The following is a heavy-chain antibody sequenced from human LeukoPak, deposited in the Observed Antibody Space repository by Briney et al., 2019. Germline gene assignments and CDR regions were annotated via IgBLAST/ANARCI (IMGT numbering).Heavy chain of an antibody. CDR3: TRTYNIRYFDT. V-gene: IGHV3-33*01. J-gene: IGHJ4*02. D-gene: IGHD3-9*01. Sequence: GGSLRLSCAASGFIFSSYGMHWVRQDPGKGLEWVAVIWSDASNTYYVDSVKGRFTISRDNSKNTLYLQMNSLRAEDTAVYYCTRTYNIRYFDTWGQGTLVTVSS. CDR1: GFIFSSYG. CDR2: IWSDASNT.